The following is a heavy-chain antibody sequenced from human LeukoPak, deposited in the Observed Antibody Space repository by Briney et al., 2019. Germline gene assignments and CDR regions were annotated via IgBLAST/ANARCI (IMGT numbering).Heavy chain of an antibody. J-gene: IGHJ4*02. V-gene: IGHV4-30-2*01. CDR2: IYHSGST. D-gene: IGHD1-26*01. CDR3: ARDLPSGSYDY. Sequence: SQTLSLTCTVSGGSISSGGYYWSWIRQPPGKGLEWIGYIYHSGSTYYNPSLKSRVTISVDRSKNQFSLKPSSVTAADTAVYYCARDLPSGSYDYWGQGTLVTVSS. CDR1: GGSISSGGYY.